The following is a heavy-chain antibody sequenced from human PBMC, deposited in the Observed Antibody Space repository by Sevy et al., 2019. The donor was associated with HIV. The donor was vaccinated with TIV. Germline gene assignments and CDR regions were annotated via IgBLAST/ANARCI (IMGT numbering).Heavy chain of an antibody. D-gene: IGHD1-26*01. CDR1: GFTFSSFA. CDR3: ARPTPRIAPSSAAFFDY. CDR2: INGGGGSA. J-gene: IGHJ4*02. Sequence: GGSLRLSCAASGFTFSSFAMSWVRLIPGKGLEWVSTINGGGGSANYADSVKGRFTLSRDNSNNTVFLQMNRLRDEDTAVYYCARPTPRIAPSSAAFFDYWGQGTLVTVSS. V-gene: IGHV3-23*01.